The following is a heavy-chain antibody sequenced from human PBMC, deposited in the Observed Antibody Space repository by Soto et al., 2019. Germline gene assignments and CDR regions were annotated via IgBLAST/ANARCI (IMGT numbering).Heavy chain of an antibody. J-gene: IGHJ6*03. Sequence: GGSLRLSCAASGFTFSNYGIHWVRQAPGKGLEWVALAWYDGSKAYYGDSVKGRFTISRDNSKNMLYLQMNSLSAEDTAIYYCAKGQGHYYYYMDVWGKGTTVTVSS. V-gene: IGHV3-33*03. CDR3: AKGQGHYYYYMDV. CDR2: AWYDGSKA. CDR1: GFTFSNYG.